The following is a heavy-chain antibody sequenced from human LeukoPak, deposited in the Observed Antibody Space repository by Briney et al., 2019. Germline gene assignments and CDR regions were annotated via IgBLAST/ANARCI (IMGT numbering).Heavy chain of an antibody. CDR3: AKGQWLVNDAFNI. D-gene: IGHD6-19*01. CDR2: TYYRSKWYN. J-gene: IGHJ3*02. Sequence: SHTLSLTCNTSGYSVSSNSGAWNWIRQSPSRGLESLGRTYYRSKWYNDYAVSVESRITIHPDTSKNQFSLQLNSVTPEDTAVYYCAKGQWLVNDAFNIWGQGTMVTVSS. CDR1: GYSVSSNSGA. V-gene: IGHV6-1*01.